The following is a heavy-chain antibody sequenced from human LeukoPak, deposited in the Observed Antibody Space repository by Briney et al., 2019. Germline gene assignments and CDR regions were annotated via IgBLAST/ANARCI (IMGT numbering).Heavy chain of an antibody. CDR2: IYDSGTT. CDR1: GFTFSSYS. V-gene: IGHV3-53*01. J-gene: IGHJ4*02. D-gene: IGHD6-19*01. CDR3: AGRRSSGWYAY. Sequence: PGGSLRLSCAASGFTFSSYSMNWVRQAPGKGLEWVSAIYDSGTTYYADSVKGRFLIFRDTSKNTVDLQMNSLRVEDTAVYYCAGRRSSGWYAYRGQGTLITVSS.